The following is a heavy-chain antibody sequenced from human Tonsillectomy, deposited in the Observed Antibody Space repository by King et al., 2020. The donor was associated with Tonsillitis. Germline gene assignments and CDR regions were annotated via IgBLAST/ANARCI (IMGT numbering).Heavy chain of an antibody. J-gene: IGHJ6*02. CDR3: ASPVAATFYYYGMDV. CDR2: ISSSSSYI. V-gene: IGHV3-21*01. Sequence: VQLVESGGGLVKPGGSLRLSCAASGFTFSSYSMNWVRQAPGKGLEWVSSISSSSSYIYYADSVKGRFTISRDNAKNSLYLQMNSLRFEDTAVYYCASPVAATFYYYGMDVWGQGTTVTVSS. CDR1: GFTFSSYS. D-gene: IGHD2-15*01.